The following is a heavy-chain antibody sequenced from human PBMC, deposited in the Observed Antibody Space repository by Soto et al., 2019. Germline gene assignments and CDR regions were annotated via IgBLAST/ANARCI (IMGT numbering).Heavy chain of an antibody. D-gene: IGHD3-3*01. CDR1: GFTFSSYA. V-gene: IGHV3-23*01. CDR3: AKDLRVLAIFGVVPGAFDI. J-gene: IGHJ3*02. Sequence: PGGSLRLSCAASGFTFSSYAMSWVRQAPGKGLEWVSAISGSGGSTYYADSVKGRFTISRDNSKNTLYLQMNSLRAEDTAVYYCAKDLRVLAIFGVVPGAFDIWGQGTMVTVSS. CDR2: ISGSGGST.